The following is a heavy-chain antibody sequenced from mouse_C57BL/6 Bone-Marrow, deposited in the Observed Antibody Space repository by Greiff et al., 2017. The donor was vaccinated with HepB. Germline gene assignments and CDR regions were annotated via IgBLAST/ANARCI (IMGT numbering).Heavy chain of an antibody. V-gene: IGHV1-19*01. J-gene: IGHJ2*01. Sequence: VQLKESGPVLVKPGASVKMSCKASGYTFTDYYMNWVKQSHGKSLEWIGVINPYNGGTSYNQKFKGKATLTVDKSSSTAYMELNSLTSEDSAVYYCARGLRRYFDYWGQGTTLTVSS. CDR3: ARGLRRYFDY. CDR2: INPYNGGT. D-gene: IGHD2-2*01. CDR1: GYTFTDYY.